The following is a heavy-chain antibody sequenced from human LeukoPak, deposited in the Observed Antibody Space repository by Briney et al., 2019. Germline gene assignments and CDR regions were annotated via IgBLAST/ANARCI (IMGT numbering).Heavy chain of an antibody. CDR1: GFTFSRHS. CDR3: ARWSGTMWTFDY. CDR2: ISSSSSYI. Sequence: GGSLRLSCAASGFTFSRHSINWVRQAPGKGLEWVSSISSSSSYIYYADSVKGRFTISRDNAKNSLYLQMNSLRAEDTAVYYCARWSGTMWTFDYWGQGTLVTVSS. J-gene: IGHJ4*02. D-gene: IGHD3-3*01. V-gene: IGHV3-21*01.